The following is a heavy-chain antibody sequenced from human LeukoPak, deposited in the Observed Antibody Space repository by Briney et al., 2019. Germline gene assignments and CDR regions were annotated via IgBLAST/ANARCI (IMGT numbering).Heavy chain of an antibody. J-gene: IGHJ5*02. CDR1: GGSISSSSYY. Sequence: SETLSLTCTVSGGSISSSSYYWGWIRQPPGKGLEWIGSIYYSGSTYYNPSLKSRVTISVDTSKNQFSLKLSSVTAADTAVYYCARALSIAAAGTWGSWFDPWGQGTLVTVSS. V-gene: IGHV4-39*07. D-gene: IGHD6-13*01. CDR3: ARALSIAAAGTWGSWFDP. CDR2: IYYSGST.